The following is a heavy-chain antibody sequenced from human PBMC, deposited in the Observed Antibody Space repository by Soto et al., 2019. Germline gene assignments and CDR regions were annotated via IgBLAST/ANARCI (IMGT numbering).Heavy chain of an antibody. CDR1: GFTFSSYA. J-gene: IGHJ3*02. V-gene: IGHV3-64D*08. CDR2: ISSNGGST. CDR3: VKGLLRYFDGAHDAFDI. D-gene: IGHD3-9*01. Sequence: WGSLRLSCSASGFTFSSYAMHWVRQAPGKGLEYVSAISSNGGSTYYADSVKGRFTISRDNSKNTLYLQMSSLRAEDTAVYYCVKGLLRYFDGAHDAFDIWGQGTMVTVSS.